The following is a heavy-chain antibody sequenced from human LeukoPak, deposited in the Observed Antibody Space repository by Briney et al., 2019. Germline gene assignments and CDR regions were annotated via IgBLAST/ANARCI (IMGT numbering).Heavy chain of an antibody. CDR2: IYSGGST. CDR3: AKDGSRLFGGGYFDY. D-gene: IGHD2-15*01. V-gene: IGHV3-66*01. CDR1: GFTVSSNY. Sequence: GGSLRLSCAASGFTVSSNYMSWVRQAPGKGLEWVSVIYSGGSTYYADSVKGRFTISRDNSKNTLYLQMNSLRAEDTAVYYCAKDGSRLFGGGYFDYWGQGTLVTVSS. J-gene: IGHJ4*02.